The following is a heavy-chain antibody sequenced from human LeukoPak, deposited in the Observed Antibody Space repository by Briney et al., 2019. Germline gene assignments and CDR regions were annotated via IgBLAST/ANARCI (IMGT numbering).Heavy chain of an antibody. D-gene: IGHD3-10*01. J-gene: IGHJ4*02. CDR3: AREHHGSGLFDY. Sequence: SVKVSCKASGGTFSSYAISWVRQAPGQGLEWMGGIIPIFGTANYAQKFQGRVTITSDESTSTAYMELSSLRSEDTAVYHCAREHHGSGLFDYWGQGTLVTVSS. CDR1: GGTFSSYA. V-gene: IGHV1-69*13. CDR2: IIPIFGTA.